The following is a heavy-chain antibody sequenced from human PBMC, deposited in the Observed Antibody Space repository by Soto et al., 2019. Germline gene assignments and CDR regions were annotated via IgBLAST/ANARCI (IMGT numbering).Heavy chain of an antibody. CDR3: ATSFGSGSRACDY. Sequence: QVQLVQSGAEVKKPWSSVKVSCKASGDTFNFYTINWVRQAPALGLEWMGRCNTNLSFSNSALKFQGRVTLTADKSTSTAYMVLSSLRSEDTAIYYCATSFGSGSRACDYWGQGALVTVSS. J-gene: IGHJ4*02. CDR1: GDTFNFYT. D-gene: IGHD3-10*01. V-gene: IGHV1-69*02. CDR2: CNTNLSFS.